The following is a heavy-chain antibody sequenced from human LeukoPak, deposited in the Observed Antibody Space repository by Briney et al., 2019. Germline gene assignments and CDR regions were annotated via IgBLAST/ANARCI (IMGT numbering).Heavy chain of an antibody. Sequence: SETLSLTCSVSGGSISSYYWSWIRQPPGKGLEWIGEINHSGSTNYNPSLKSRVTISVDTSKNQFSLKLSSVTAADTAVYYCARVLYSQISRYDFWSGYYRQYYFDYWGQGTLVTVSS. D-gene: IGHD3-3*01. CDR2: INHSGST. V-gene: IGHV4-34*01. J-gene: IGHJ4*02. CDR3: ARVLYSQISRYDFWSGYYRQYYFDY. CDR1: GGSISSYY.